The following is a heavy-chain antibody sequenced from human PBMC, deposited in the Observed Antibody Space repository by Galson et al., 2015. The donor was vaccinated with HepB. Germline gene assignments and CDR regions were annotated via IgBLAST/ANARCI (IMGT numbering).Heavy chain of an antibody. D-gene: IGHD3-22*01. Sequence: SLRLSCAASGFTFDTYAMTWVRQAPGKGLEWVSGISAGGDGTFYADSVKGRLTVSRDNSKSTLYLQMNRLRVEDTALYYCAKGDRSVGSSPFDYWGQGTLVTASS. V-gene: IGHV3-23*01. CDR1: GFTFDTYA. CDR3: AKGDRSVGSSPFDY. J-gene: IGHJ4*02. CDR2: ISAGGDGT.